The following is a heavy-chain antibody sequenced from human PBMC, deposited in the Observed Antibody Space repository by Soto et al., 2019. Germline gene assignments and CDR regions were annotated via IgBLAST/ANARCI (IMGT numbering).Heavy chain of an antibody. CDR2: ISYDGSNK. CDR1: GFTFSSYA. D-gene: IGHD1-26*01. CDR3: ARDPRLHKWELLSTNYYYYYGMDV. Sequence: QVQLVESGGGVVQPGRSLRLSCAASGFTFSSYAMHWVRQAPGKGLEWVAVISYDGSNKYYADSVKGRFTISRDNSKNTLYLQMNSLRAEDTAVYYCARDPRLHKWELLSTNYYYYYGMDVWGQGTTVTVSS. J-gene: IGHJ6*02. V-gene: IGHV3-30-3*01.